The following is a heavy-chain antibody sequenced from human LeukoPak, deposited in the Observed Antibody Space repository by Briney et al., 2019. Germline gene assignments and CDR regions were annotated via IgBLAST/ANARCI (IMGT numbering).Heavy chain of an antibody. CDR2: INQDGSEK. CDR3: ARGPSSGNALNY. D-gene: IGHD3-16*01. J-gene: IGHJ4*02. Sequence: PGGSLRLSCAASGFTFSGYWMSWVRQAPGKGLEWVANINQDGSEKYYVDSVKGRFTISRDNAKNSLYLQMGSLRAEDTAVYYCARGPSSGNALNYWGQGTLVTVSS. V-gene: IGHV3-7*04. CDR1: GFTFSGYW.